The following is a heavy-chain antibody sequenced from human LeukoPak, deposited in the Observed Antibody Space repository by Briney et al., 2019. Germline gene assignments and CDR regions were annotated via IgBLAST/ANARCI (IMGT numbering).Heavy chain of an antibody. CDR3: ARVNWNPDY. V-gene: IGHV4-38-2*01. CDR1: GYSISRDYH. CDR2: IHHSGNT. J-gene: IGHJ4*02. D-gene: IGHD1-1*01. Sequence: SETLSLTCAVSGYSISRDYHWGWIRQPPGKGLEWIGRIHHSGNTYYTSSLKSRVTISVDTSKNQVSLKVSSVTAADTAVYYCARVNWNPDYWGQGTLVTVSS.